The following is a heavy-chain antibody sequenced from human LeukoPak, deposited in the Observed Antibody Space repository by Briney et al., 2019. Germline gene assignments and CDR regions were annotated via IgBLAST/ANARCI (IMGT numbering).Heavy chain of an antibody. J-gene: IGHJ4*02. D-gene: IGHD5-18*01. Sequence: GGSLRLSCAASGFTFSGYWMSWVRQAPGKGLEWVANIKQDGSEKYYVDSVKGRFTISRDNAKNSLYLQMNSLRAEDTAVYYCARCQTYSYGSDYWGQGTLVTVSS. CDR1: GFTFSGYW. CDR3: ARCQTYSYGSDY. CDR2: IKQDGSEK. V-gene: IGHV3-7*01.